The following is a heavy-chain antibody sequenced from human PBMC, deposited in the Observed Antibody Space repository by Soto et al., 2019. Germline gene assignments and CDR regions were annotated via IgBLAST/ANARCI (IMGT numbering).Heavy chain of an antibody. Sequence: GGSLRLSCEASGFTFSTYAMSWVRQAPGKGLEWVSGISGGGRFTYYADSVKGRFTISRDDSKNTLYLQMNSLRAEDTALYYCAKSGPTNYFDYWGQGTLATVSS. D-gene: IGHD1-1*01. J-gene: IGHJ4*02. CDR3: AKSGPTNYFDY. V-gene: IGHV3-23*01. CDR1: GFTFSTYA. CDR2: ISGGGRFT.